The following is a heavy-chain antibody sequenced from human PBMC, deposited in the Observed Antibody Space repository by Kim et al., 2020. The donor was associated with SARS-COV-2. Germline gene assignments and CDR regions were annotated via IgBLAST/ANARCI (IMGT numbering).Heavy chain of an antibody. CDR3: ARGTRWLPTRGYYYYGMDV. V-gene: IGHV1-46*01. D-gene: IGHD3-10*01. Sequence: ASVKVSCKASGYTFTSYYMHWVRQAPGQGLEWMGIINPSGGSTSYAQKFQGRVTMTRDTSTSTVYMELSSLRSEDTAVYYCARGTRWLPTRGYYYYGMDVWGQGTTVTVSS. CDR1: GYTFTSYY. CDR2: INPSGGST. J-gene: IGHJ6*02.